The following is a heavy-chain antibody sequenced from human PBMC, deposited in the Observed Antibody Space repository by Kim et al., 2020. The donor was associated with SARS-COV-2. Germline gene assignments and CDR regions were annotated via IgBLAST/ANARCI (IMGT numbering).Heavy chain of an antibody. D-gene: IGHD2-15*01. CDR2: T. Sequence: TNYSPSFQGHVTISADKSISTAYLQWSSLKASDTAMYYCARSSLVAAFDYWGQGTLVTVSS. J-gene: IGHJ4*02. CDR3: ARSSLVAAFDY. V-gene: IGHV5-10-1*01.